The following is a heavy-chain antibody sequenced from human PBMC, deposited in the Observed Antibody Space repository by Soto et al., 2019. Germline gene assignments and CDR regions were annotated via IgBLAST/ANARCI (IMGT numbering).Heavy chain of an antibody. CDR1: GVSISNYY. Sequence: SETLSLTCTVSGVSISNYYWSWIRQPPGRGLEWLGYVYYSGTSTYNPSLKSRVAMSVDTSRGQISLKLTSVTAADTDVYYCAREDSMWFDPWGQGTLVTVSS. V-gene: IGHV4-59*01. CDR2: VYYSGTS. J-gene: IGHJ5*02. CDR3: AREDSMWFDP.